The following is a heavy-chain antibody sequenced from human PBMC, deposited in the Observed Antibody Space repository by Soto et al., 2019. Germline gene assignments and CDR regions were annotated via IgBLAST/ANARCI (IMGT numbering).Heavy chain of an antibody. D-gene: IGHD2-15*01. Sequence: GGSLRLSCAASGFTFSSYAMSWVRQAPGKGLEWVSAISGSGGSTYYADSVKGRFTISRDNSKNTLYLQMNSLRAEDTAVYYCATDGSSSGGSCYPFDYWGQGTLVAVSS. J-gene: IGHJ4*02. CDR2: ISGSGGST. V-gene: IGHV3-23*01. CDR1: GFTFSSYA. CDR3: ATDGSSSGGSCYPFDY.